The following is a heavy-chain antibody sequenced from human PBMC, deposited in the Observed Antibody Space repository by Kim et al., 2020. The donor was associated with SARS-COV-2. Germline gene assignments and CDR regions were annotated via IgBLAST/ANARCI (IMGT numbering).Heavy chain of an antibody. V-gene: IGHV3-23*01. CDR3: ARGSDH. J-gene: IGHJ4*02. Sequence: GSGDHTRYADSVKGRFTISRDNSKNMLFLQMNSLRVEDTATYYCARGSDHWGQGTLVTVSS. CDR2: GSGDHT.